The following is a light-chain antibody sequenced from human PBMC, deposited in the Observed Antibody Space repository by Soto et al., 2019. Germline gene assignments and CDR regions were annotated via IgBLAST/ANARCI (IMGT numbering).Light chain of an antibody. Sequence: QSVLTQPPSVSGAPGQRVTIPCTGSSSNIGAGYDVHWYQQLPGTAPKLLIYGNSNRPSGVPDRFSGSKSGTSASLAITGLQAEDEADYYCQSYDSSLRVFGGGTKVTVL. CDR3: QSYDSSLRV. J-gene: IGLJ2*01. CDR1: SSNIGAGYD. V-gene: IGLV1-40*01. CDR2: GNS.